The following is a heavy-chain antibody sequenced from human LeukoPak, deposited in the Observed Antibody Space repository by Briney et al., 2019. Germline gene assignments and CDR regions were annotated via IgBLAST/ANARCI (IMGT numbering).Heavy chain of an antibody. J-gene: IGHJ4*02. CDR3: ARGRQHLVPGGDY. D-gene: IGHD6-13*01. CDR2: INQSGST. Sequence: PSETLSLTCAVYGGSFSGYYWSWIRQPPGKGMEWIGEINQSGSTNYNPSLKNRVTISGDTSRNQFSLKLTSVTAADTAVYYCARGRQHLVPGGDYWGQGTLVTVSS. V-gene: IGHV4-34*01. CDR1: GGSFSGYY.